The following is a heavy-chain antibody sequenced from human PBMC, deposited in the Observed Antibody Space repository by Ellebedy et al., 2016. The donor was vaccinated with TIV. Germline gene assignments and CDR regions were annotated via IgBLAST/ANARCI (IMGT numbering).Heavy chain of an antibody. Sequence: ASVKVSCKASGYTFTGYYMHWVRQAPGQGLEWMGWINPNSGGTNYAQKFQGRVTMTRDTSISTAYMELSRLRSDDTAVYYCARNLYSSAWRHFDYWGQGTLVTVSS. CDR2: INPNSGGT. CDR1: GYTFTGYY. J-gene: IGHJ4*02. D-gene: IGHD6-19*01. CDR3: ARNLYSSAWRHFDY. V-gene: IGHV1-2*02.